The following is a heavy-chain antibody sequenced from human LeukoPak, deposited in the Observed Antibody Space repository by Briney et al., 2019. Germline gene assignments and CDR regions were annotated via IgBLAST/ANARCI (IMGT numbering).Heavy chain of an antibody. CDR2: IYYSGST. CDR1: GGSFSGYY. J-gene: IGHJ5*02. CDR3: ARVRHQYQLLRGGGFDP. Sequence: SETLSLTCAVYGGSFSGYYWGWIRQPPGKGLEWIGSIYYSGSTYYNPSLKSRVTISVDTSKNQFSLKLSSVTAADTAVYYCARVRHQYQLLRGGGFDPWGQGTLVTVSS. D-gene: IGHD2-2*01. V-gene: IGHV4-34*01.